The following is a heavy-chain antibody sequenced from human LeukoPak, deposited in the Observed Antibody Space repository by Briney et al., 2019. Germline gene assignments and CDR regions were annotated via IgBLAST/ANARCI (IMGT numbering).Heavy chain of an antibody. CDR1: GFTFSSYA. CDR2: ISYDGSNK. J-gene: IGHJ4*02. CDR3: AKGGREY. D-gene: IGHD3-16*01. V-gene: IGHV3-30*04. Sequence: GGSLRLSCAASGFTFSSYAMHWVRQAPGKGLEWVAVISYDGSNKYYADSVKGRFTISRDNSKNTLYLQMNSLRAEDTAVYYWAKGGREYWGQGTLVTVSS.